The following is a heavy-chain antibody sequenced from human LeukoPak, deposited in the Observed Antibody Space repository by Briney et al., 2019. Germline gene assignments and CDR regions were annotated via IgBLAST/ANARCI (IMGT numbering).Heavy chain of an antibody. V-gene: IGHV1-69*13. CDR3: ARDFYGSGSKGPKDDY. CDR2: INPIFGTA. D-gene: IGHD3-10*01. CDR1: GCTFSSYA. Sequence: GASVKVSCKASGCTFSSYAISWVRQAPGQGLEWMGGINPIFGTANYAQKFQGRVTITADESTSTAYMELSSLRSEDTAVYYCARDFYGSGSKGPKDDYWGQGTLVTVSS. J-gene: IGHJ4*02.